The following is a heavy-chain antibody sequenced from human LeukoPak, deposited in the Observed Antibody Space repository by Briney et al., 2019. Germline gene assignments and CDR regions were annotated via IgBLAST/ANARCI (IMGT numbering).Heavy chain of an antibody. CDR2: VSSGSGHI. J-gene: IGHJ4*02. Sequence: KPGGSLRLSCAASGFSFSGYSMNWVRQAPGKGLEWVSSVSSGSGHIYYADSVKGRFTISRDNAKNSLYLQMNTLRAKDTAVYYCARDLAHDYWGQGTLVTVSS. V-gene: IGHV3-21*01. CDR1: GFSFSGYS. CDR3: ARDLAHDY.